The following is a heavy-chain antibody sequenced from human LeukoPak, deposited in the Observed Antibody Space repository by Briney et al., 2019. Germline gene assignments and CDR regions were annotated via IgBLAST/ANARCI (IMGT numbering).Heavy chain of an antibody. CDR1: GFTFSYHD. V-gene: IGHV3-64*01. CDR3: ARDNGVSSSSPLDS. Sequence: GGSLRLSCAASGFTFSYHDMHRVRQAPGEGLEHVSVISSDGSTTHYANSVKGRFTISRDNSKNTLYLQMGSLKSEDIAVYYCARDNGVSSSSPLDSWGQGTLVTVSS. D-gene: IGHD6-6*01. CDR2: ISSDGSTT. J-gene: IGHJ4*02.